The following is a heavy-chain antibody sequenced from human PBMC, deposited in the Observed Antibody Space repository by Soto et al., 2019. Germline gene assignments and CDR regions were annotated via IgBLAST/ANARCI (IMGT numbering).Heavy chain of an antibody. V-gene: IGHV3-7*01. CDR3: PRVYDGDVSTQYRHLDL. CDR1: GFIFTTYW. CDR2: IKRDGRET. J-gene: IGHJ2*01. D-gene: IGHD3-10*01. Sequence: EVQLVESGGGLVQPGGSLRLSCEASGFIFTTYWMSWVRQAPGKGLEWVANIKRDGRETHSVDSLKGRFSISRDNGKNALSLQMNSLRAEVSAVYYCPRVYDGDVSTQYRHLDLWGRGTLVPVSS.